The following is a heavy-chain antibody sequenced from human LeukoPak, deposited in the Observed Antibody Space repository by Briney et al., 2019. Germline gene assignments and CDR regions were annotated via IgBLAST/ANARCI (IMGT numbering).Heavy chain of an antibody. CDR1: GGTFSSYA. V-gene: IGHV1-69*13. D-gene: IGHD6-6*01. J-gene: IGHJ6*03. Sequence: SVKVPCKASGGTFSSYAISWVRQAPGQGLEWMGGIIPIFGTANYAQKFQGRVTITADESTSTAYMELSSLRSEDTAVYYCARDSLVGPGSYYMDVWGKGTTVTISS. CDR2: IIPIFGTA. CDR3: ARDSLVGPGSYYMDV.